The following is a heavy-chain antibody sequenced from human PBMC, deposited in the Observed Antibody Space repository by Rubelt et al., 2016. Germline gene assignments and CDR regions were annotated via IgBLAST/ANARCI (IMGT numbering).Heavy chain of an antibody. CDR3: ARDSGGSSWYSLGMDV. J-gene: IGHJ6*02. CDR1: GFTVSSNY. D-gene: IGHD6-13*01. V-gene: IGHV3-53*01. Sequence: EVQLVESGGGLIQPGGSLRLSCAASGFTVSSNYMSWVRQAPGKGLEWVSVIYSGGSTYYADSVQGRFTISRDNSKNTLYLQMNSLRAEDTAVYYCARDSGGSSWYSLGMDVWGQGTTVTVSS. CDR2: IYSGGST.